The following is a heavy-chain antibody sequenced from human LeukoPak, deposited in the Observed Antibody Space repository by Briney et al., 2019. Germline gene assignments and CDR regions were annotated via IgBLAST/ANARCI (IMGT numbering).Heavy chain of an antibody. J-gene: IGHJ5*02. Sequence: SVKVSCKASGYTFSTYGISWVRQAPGQGLEWMGGIIPIFGTANYAQKFQGRVTITTDESTGTAYMELSSLRSEDTAVYYCARARSPSSGYLLRDHNWFDPWGQGTLVTVSS. CDR2: IIPIFGTA. V-gene: IGHV1-69*05. D-gene: IGHD3-22*01. CDR3: ARARSPSSGYLLRDHNWFDP. CDR1: GYTFSTYG.